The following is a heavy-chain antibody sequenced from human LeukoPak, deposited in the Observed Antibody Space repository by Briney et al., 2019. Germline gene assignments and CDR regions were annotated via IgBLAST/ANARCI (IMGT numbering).Heavy chain of an antibody. CDR3: ARSPWRLIAVADNDGDY. J-gene: IGHJ4*02. V-gene: IGHV3-53*01. CDR2: IYSGGST. D-gene: IGHD6-19*01. CDR1: GFTVSSNY. Sequence: PGGSLRLSCAASGFTVSSNYMSWVRQAPGKGLEWVAVIYSGGSTYYTDSVKGRFTISRDNSKNTLYLQMNSLRAEDTAVYYCARSPWRLIAVADNDGDYWGQGTLVTVSS.